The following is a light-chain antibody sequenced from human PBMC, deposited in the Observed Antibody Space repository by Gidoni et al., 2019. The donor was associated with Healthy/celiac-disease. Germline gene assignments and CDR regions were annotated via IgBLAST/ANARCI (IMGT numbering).Light chain of an antibody. Sequence: DIVMTQSPLSLTVTPGEPASISCRSSQSLLHSNGYNYLDWYLQKPGQSPQLLIYLGSNRASGVPDRFSGSGSGTDFTLKISRVEAEDVGVYYCMQALQTPLTFGGGTKEEIK. CDR3: MQALQTPLT. CDR2: LGS. J-gene: IGKJ4*01. V-gene: IGKV2-28*01. CDR1: QSLLHSNGYNY.